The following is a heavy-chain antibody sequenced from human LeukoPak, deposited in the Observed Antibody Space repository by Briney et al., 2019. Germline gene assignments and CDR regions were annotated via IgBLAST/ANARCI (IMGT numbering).Heavy chain of an antibody. CDR2: ISAYNGNT. V-gene: IGHV1-18*01. D-gene: IGHD3-22*01. J-gene: IGHJ4*02. CDR3: ARDQSLIGDFDY. Sequence: ASVKVSCKASGYTFTSYGISWMRQAPGQGLEWMGWISAYNGNTNYAQKLQGRVTMTTDTSTSTAYMELRSLRSDDTAVYYCARDQSLIGDFDYWGQGTLVTVSS. CDR1: GYTFTSYG.